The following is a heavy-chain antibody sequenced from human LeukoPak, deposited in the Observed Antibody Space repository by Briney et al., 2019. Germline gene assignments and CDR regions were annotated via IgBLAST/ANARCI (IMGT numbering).Heavy chain of an antibody. CDR3: SGYSYYYYYMDV. Sequence: SETLSLTCTVSGGSISSYYWSWIRQPPGKGLEWIGYIYYSGSTNYNPSLKSRVTISVDTFKNQFSLKLSSVTAADTAVYYCSGYSYYYYYMDVWGKGTTVTVSS. J-gene: IGHJ6*03. D-gene: IGHD3-22*01. V-gene: IGHV4-59*01. CDR1: GGSISSYY. CDR2: IYYSGST.